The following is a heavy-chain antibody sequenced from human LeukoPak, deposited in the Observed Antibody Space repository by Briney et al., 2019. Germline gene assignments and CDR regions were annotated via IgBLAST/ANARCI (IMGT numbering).Heavy chain of an antibody. D-gene: IGHD3-10*01. CDR1: GFTFSSYG. CDR2: IWYDGSNK. V-gene: IGHV3-33*01. CDR3: ARTPLRGGFYYGMDV. Sequence: GGSLRLSCAASGFTFSSYGMHWVRQAPGKGLEWVAVIWYDGSNKYYADSVKGRFTTSRDNSKNTLYLQMNSLRAEDTAVYYCARTPLRGGFYYGMDVWGQGTTVTVSS. J-gene: IGHJ6*02.